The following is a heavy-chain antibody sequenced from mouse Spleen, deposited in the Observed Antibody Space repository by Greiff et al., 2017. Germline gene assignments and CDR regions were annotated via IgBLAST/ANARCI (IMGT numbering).Heavy chain of an antibody. CDR1: GFTFSDYY. J-gene: IGHJ1*01. CDR3: ARHAGGYDYDGGYFDV. CDR2: ISNGGGST. D-gene: IGHD2-4*01. V-gene: IGHV5-12*02. Sequence: EVKLVESGGGLVQPGGSLKLSCATSGFTFSDYYMYWVRQTPEKRLEWVAYISNGGGSTYYPDTVKGRFTISRDNAKNTLYLQMSRLKSEDTAMYYCARHAGGYDYDGGYFDVWGAGTTVTVSS.